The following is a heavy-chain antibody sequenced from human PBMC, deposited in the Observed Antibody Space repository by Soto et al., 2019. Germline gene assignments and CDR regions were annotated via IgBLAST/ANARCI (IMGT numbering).Heavy chain of an antibody. CDR2: INAGNGNT. CDR3: ARVENYYGSGSYYNWFDP. CDR1: GYTFTSYA. J-gene: IGHJ5*02. D-gene: IGHD3-10*01. Sequence: ASVKVSCKASGYTFTSYAMHWVRQAPGQRLEWMGWINAGNGNTKYSQKFQGRVTITRDTSASTAYMELSSLRSEDTAVYYCARVENYYGSGSYYNWFDPWGQGTLVTVSS. V-gene: IGHV1-3*01.